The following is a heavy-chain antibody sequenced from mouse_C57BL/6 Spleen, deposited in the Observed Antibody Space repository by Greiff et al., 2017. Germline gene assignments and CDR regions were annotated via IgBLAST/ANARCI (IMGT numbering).Heavy chain of an antibody. CDR3: TYYGSSLYFDV. Sequence: EVQGVESGAELVRPGASVKLSCTASGFNFKDYYMHWVKQRPEQGLEWIGRIDPEDGDTEYAPKFQGKATMTADTSSNTAYLQLSSLTSEDTAVYFCTYYGSSLYFDVWGTGTTVTVSS. V-gene: IGHV14-1*01. CDR1: GFNFKDYY. CDR2: IDPEDGDT. D-gene: IGHD1-1*01. J-gene: IGHJ1*03.